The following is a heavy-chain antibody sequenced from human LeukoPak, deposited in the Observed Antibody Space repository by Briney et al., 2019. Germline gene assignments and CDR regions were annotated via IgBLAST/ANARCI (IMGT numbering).Heavy chain of an antibody. V-gene: IGHV4-4*07. D-gene: IGHD2-8*01. CDR1: GGSISSYY. Sequence: SETLSLTCTVSGGSISSYYWSWIRQPAGKGLEWIGRIYTSGSTNYNPSLKSRVTMSVDTSKNQFSLKLSSVTAADTAVCYCAREPPRGHMVYAMSWGQGTLVTVSS. CDR3: AREPPRGHMVYAMS. CDR2: IYTSGST. J-gene: IGHJ5*02.